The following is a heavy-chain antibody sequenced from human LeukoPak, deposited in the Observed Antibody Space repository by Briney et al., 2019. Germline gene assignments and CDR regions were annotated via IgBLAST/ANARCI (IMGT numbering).Heavy chain of an antibody. V-gene: IGHV4-59*08. CDR2: IYYSGST. D-gene: IGHD2-2*01. J-gene: IGHJ5*02. CDR1: GGSISSYY. CDR3: AGSDIVVVPAASFDP. Sequence: PSETLSLTCTVSGGSISSYYWSWIRQPPGKGLEWIGYIYYSGSTNYNPSLKSRVTISVDTSKNQFSLKLSSVTAADTAVYYCAGSDIVVVPAASFDPWGQGTLVTVSS.